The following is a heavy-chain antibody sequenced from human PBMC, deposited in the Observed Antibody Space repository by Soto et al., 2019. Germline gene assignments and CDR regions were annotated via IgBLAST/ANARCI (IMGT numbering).Heavy chain of an antibody. CDR2: IYYSGST. D-gene: IGHD2-2*01. Sequence: PSGTLSLTCTVSGGSISSGDYYWSWIRQPPGKGLEWIGYIYYSGSTYYNPSLKSRVTISVDTSKNQFSLKLSSVTAADTAVYYCARATIVLVPAAMVSHWFDPWGQGTLVTVSS. CDR3: ARATIVLVPAAMVSHWFDP. CDR1: GGSISSGDYY. J-gene: IGHJ5*02. V-gene: IGHV4-30-4*01.